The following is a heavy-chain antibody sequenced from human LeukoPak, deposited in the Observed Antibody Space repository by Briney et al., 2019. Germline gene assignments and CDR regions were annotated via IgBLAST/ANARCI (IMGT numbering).Heavy chain of an antibody. J-gene: IGHJ4*02. D-gene: IGHD4-17*01. Sequence: SGGSLRLSCAASGFTFSSYGMHWVRQAPGKGLEWVAVISYDGSNKYYADSVKGRFTISRDNSKNTLYLQMNSLRAEDTAVYYCAKTYGDYDYFDYWGQGTLVTASS. CDR1: GFTFSSYG. CDR3: AKTYGDYDYFDY. V-gene: IGHV3-30*18. CDR2: ISYDGSNK.